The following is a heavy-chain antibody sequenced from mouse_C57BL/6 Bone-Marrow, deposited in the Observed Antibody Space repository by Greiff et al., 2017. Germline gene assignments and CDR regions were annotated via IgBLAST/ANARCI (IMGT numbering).Heavy chain of an antibody. V-gene: IGHV1-7*01. CDR2: INPSSGYT. D-gene: IGHD2-3*01. CDR1: GYTFTSYW. J-gene: IGHJ1*03. Sequence: QVQLKESGAELAKPGASVKLSCKASGYTFTSYWMHWVKQRPGQGLEWIGYINPSSGYTKYNQKFKDKATLTADKSSSTAYMQMSSLTYEDSAVYYCARSGDGYYGYFDVWGTGTTVTVSS. CDR3: ARSGDGYYGYFDV.